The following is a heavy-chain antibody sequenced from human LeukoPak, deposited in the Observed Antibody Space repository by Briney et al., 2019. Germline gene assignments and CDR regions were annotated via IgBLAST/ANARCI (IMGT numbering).Heavy chain of an antibody. Sequence: SEALCLTCAVYGGSFSGYYWSWVRQPPGKGLEWIGEINHSGSTNYNPSLKSRVTISVDTSKNQFSLKLSSVSAADTAVYYCARVRWFGGSSSSAYYYYYGMDVWGQGTTVTVSS. CDR3: ARVRWFGGSSSSAYYYYYGMDV. CDR2: INHSGST. D-gene: IGHD3-10*01. J-gene: IGHJ6*02. V-gene: IGHV4-34*01. CDR1: GGSFSGYY.